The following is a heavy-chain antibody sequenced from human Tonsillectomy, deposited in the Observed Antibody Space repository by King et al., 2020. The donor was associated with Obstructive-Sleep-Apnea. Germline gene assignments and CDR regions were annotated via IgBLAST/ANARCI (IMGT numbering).Heavy chain of an antibody. V-gene: IGHV4-61*01. CDR3: AREPVTERPGGLYYFDY. D-gene: IGHD1-1*01. Sequence: VQLQESGPGLVKPSETLSLTCTVSGGSVSSGSYYWSWIRQPPGKGLEWIGYIYYSGSTNYNPSLKSRVTISVDTSKNQFSLKLSSVTAADTAVYYCAREPVTERPGGLYYFDYWGQGTLVTVSS. CDR2: IYYSGST. J-gene: IGHJ4*02. CDR1: GGSVSSGSYY.